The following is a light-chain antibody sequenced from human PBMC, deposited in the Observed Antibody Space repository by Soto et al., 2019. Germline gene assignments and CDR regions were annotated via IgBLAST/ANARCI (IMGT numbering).Light chain of an antibody. J-gene: IGKJ4*01. Sequence: DIQMTQSPSSLSASVGDRVTITCRASQNINSYLNWYQQKVGKAPKLLINAASTLQSGVPLRFRGSGSVTDFTLTISSLQPEDFATYYCQESYNLHTVGGGTKVEIK. CDR1: QNINSY. CDR2: AAS. CDR3: QESYNLHT. V-gene: IGKV1-39*01.